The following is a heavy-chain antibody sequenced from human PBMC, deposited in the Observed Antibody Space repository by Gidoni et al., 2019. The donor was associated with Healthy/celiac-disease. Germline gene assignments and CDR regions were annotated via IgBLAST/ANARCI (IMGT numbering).Heavy chain of an antibody. CDR3: ARHPSYYDFWSGYYRLRYFDY. V-gene: IGHV4-39*01. Sequence: QLQLQESGPGLVKPSETLSLTCTVSGGSISSSSYYWGWIRQPPGKGLEWIGSIYYSGSTYYNPSLKSRVTISVDTSKNQFSLKLSSVTAADTAVYYCARHPSYYDFWSGYYRLRYFDYWGQGTLVTVSS. J-gene: IGHJ4*02. CDR1: GGSISSSSYY. D-gene: IGHD3-3*01. CDR2: IYYSGST.